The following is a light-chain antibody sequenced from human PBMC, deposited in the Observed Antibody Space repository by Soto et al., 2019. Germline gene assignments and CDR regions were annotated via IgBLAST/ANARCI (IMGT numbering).Light chain of an antibody. J-gene: IGKJ4*01. Sequence: ETVMTQSPVTLSLSPVDRATLSRRASHSVRSNLAWYQQKPGQPPRLLIYAASTRATGIPGRFSGSGSGTEFTLTISRLQSEDSAVYYCQQYNDWAPLTFGGGTKVEIK. CDR2: AAS. CDR3: QQYNDWAPLT. V-gene: IGKV3-15*01. CDR1: HSVRSN.